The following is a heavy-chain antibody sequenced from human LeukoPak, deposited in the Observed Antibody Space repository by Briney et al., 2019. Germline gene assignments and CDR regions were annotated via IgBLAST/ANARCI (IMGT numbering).Heavy chain of an antibody. D-gene: IGHD3-22*01. CDR3: AKDYRSSHYYDSGGFFH. CDR1: GFTFSSYA. Sequence: GGSLRLSCAASGFTFSSYAMSWVRQAPGKGLEWVSTIIGSGGTTYYADSVKGRFTISRDNSKNTLHLQVNSLRAEDTAVYYCAKDYRSSHYYDSGGFFHWGQGTLVTVPS. J-gene: IGHJ4*02. CDR2: IIGSGGTT. V-gene: IGHV3-23*01.